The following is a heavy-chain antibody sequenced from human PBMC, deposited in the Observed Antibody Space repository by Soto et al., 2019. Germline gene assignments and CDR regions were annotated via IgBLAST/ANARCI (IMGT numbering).Heavy chain of an antibody. CDR3: ARSYCGGDCYPEYYYYGMDV. V-gene: IGHV4-39*01. CDR1: GGSIISSSYY. CDR2: IYYSGST. J-gene: IGHJ6*02. Sequence: SETLSLTCTVSGGSIISSSYYWGWIRQPPGKGLEWIGSIYYSGSTYYNPSLKSRVTISVDTSKNQFSLKLSSVTAADTAVYYCARSYCGGDCYPEYYYYGMDVWGQGTTVTVSS. D-gene: IGHD2-21*02.